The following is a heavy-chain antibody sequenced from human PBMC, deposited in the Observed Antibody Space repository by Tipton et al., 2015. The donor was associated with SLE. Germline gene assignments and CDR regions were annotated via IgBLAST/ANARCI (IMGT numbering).Heavy chain of an antibody. J-gene: IGHJ3*02. Sequence: SLRLSCAASGFTFSDYYMSWIRQAPGKGLEWVSYISSSSSYTNYADSVKGRFTISRDNVKNTLYLQMNSLRAEDTAVYYCARGNSGWYFDAFDIWGQGTMVTVSS. CDR1: GFTFSDYY. D-gene: IGHD6-19*01. V-gene: IGHV3-11*06. CDR3: ARGNSGWYFDAFDI. CDR2: ISSSSSYT.